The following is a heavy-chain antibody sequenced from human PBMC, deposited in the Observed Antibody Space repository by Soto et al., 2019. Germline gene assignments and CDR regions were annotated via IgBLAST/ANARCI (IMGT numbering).Heavy chain of an antibody. CDR2: VNPKSGNR. CDR3: ATGVRGTSRPFHY. D-gene: IGHD2-2*01. J-gene: IGHJ4*02. Sequence: QVQLVQSGAEVKKPGASVKVSCKASGYSFTSYDINWVRQVTGQGLEWMGWVNPKSGNRDYAEKFQGRVTMIRDTATSTAYMELNSLTTDDTAVYYCATGVRGTSRPFHYWGQGTLVTVSS. CDR1: GYSFTSYD. V-gene: IGHV1-8*01.